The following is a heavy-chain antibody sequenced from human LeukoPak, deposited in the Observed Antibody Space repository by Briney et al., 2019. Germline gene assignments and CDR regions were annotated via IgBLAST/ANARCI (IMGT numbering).Heavy chain of an antibody. Sequence: YAXHWVRQAPGQRLEWMGWIGAGNGNTKYSQKFQGRVTITADESTSTAYMELSSLRSEDTAVYYCARDVDSSGWYDYWGQGTLVTVSS. V-gene: IGHV1-3*01. CDR2: IGAGNGNT. CDR3: ARDVDSSGWYDY. J-gene: IGHJ4*02. CDR1: YA. D-gene: IGHD6-19*01.